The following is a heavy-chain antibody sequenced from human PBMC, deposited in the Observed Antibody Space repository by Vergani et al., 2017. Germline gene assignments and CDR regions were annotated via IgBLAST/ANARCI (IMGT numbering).Heavy chain of an antibody. Sequence: EVQLVESGGGLVQPGGSLRLSCAASGFTFSSYSINWVRQAPGKGLEWVSYISSSSSTIYYADSVKGRFTISRDNAKNSLYLQMNSLRAEDTAVYYCARDVGNYYDSSGPNIDPWGQGTLVTVSS. D-gene: IGHD3-22*01. J-gene: IGHJ5*02. CDR3: ARDVGNYYDSSGPNIDP. V-gene: IGHV3-48*04. CDR1: GFTFSSYS. CDR2: ISSSSSTI.